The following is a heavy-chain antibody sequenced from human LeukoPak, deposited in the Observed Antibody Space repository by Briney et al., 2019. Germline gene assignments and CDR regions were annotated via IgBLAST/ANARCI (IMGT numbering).Heavy chain of an antibody. Sequence: SQTLSLTCAISGESDSSKSAAWDWIRQSPSRGLEWLGRTFYRSKWSNEYAVSVKSRITINPDTSKNQFSLHLNSVTPEDTAVYVCARGIGHIHGSYYFDYWGQGTLVAVSS. CDR3: ARGIGHIHGSYYFDY. CDR2: TFYRSKWSN. V-gene: IGHV6-1*01. CDR1: GESDSSKSAA. D-gene: IGHD5-24*01. J-gene: IGHJ4*02.